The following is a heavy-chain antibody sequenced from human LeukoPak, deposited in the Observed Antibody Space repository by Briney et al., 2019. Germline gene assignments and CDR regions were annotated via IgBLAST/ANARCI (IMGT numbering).Heavy chain of an antibody. CDR1: GGAFSSYA. D-gene: IGHD1-1*01. CDR2: IIPIFGTA. J-gene: IGHJ4*02. V-gene: IGHV1-69*06. Sequence: SVKVSCKASGGAFSSYAISWVRQAPGQGLEWMGGIIPIFGTANYAQKFQGRVTITADKSTSTAYMELSSLRSEDTAVYYCARDELRNDLHYWGQGTLVTVSS. CDR3: ARDELRNDLHY.